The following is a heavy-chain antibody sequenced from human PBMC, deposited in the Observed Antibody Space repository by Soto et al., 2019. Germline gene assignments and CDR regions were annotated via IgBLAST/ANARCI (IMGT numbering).Heavy chain of an antibody. J-gene: IGHJ4*02. CDR3: SRYYYGSGSYYNYFDY. CDR1: GFTFSSSA. D-gene: IGHD3-10*01. CDR2: ISGSGGST. Sequence: PGGSLRLSCAASGFTFSSSAMSWVRQAPGKGLEWVSAISGSGGSTYYADSVKGRFTISRDNSKNTLYLQMNSLRAEDTAVYYCSRYYYGSGSYYNYFDYWGQGTLVTVSS. V-gene: IGHV3-23*01.